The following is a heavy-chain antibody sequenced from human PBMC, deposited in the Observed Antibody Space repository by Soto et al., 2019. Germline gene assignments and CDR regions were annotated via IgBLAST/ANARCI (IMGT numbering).Heavy chain of an antibody. Sequence: QVQLVQSGAEVKKPGSSVKVSCKTSGGTFSSSSISWVRQAPGQGLEWMGGIIPILGTANYTQKFQGRATITADESTSTAYMELSSLRSDDTAVYYCARGLYSSSWYLAVFIIWGQGTMVTVSS. CDR2: IIPILGTA. V-gene: IGHV1-69*01. D-gene: IGHD6-13*01. J-gene: IGHJ3*02. CDR1: GGTFSSSS. CDR3: ARGLYSSSWYLAVFII.